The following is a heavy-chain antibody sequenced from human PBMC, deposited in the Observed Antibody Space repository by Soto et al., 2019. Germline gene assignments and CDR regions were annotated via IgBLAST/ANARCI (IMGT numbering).Heavy chain of an antibody. D-gene: IGHD3-22*01. CDR3: ARDGPPVSYDSSGEGGWFDP. Sequence: QVQLQESGPGLVKPSQTLSLTCTVSGGSISSGDYYWSWIRQPPGKGLEWIGYIYYSGSTYYNPSLKSRVTISVDTSKNQFSLKLSSVTAADTAVYYCARDGPPVSYDSSGEGGWFDPWGQGTLVTVSS. J-gene: IGHJ5*02. V-gene: IGHV4-30-4*01. CDR1: GGSISSGDYY. CDR2: IYYSGST.